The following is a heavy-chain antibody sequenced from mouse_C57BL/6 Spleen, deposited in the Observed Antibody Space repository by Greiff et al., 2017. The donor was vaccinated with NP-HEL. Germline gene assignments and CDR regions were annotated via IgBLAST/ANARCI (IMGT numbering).Heavy chain of an antibody. D-gene: IGHD4-1*01. CDR1: GYTFTSYW. V-gene: IGHV1-69*01. CDR3: ARWDVGRAYAMDY. CDR2: IDPSDSYT. J-gene: IGHJ4*01. Sequence: QVQLQQPGAELVMPGASVKLSCKASGYTFTSYWMHWVKQRPGQGLEWIGEIDPSDSYTNYNQKFKGKTTLTVDKSSRTAYMQLSSLTSEDSAVYYCARWDVGRAYAMDYWGQGTSVTVSS.